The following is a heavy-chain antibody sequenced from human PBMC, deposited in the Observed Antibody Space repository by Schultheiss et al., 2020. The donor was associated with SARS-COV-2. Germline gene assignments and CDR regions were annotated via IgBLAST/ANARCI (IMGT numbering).Heavy chain of an antibody. CDR1: GGSISTGSYY. CDR3: ARSAGADPYDFWSGWPTYGMDV. V-gene: IGHV4-61*01. Sequence: SETLSLTCTVSGGSISTGSYYWSWIRQPPGKGLEWIGYIYYSGSTNYNPSLKSRVTISVDTSKNQFSLKLSSVTAADTAVYYCARSAGADPYDFWSGWPTYGMDVWGQGTTVTAP. J-gene: IGHJ6*02. D-gene: IGHD3-3*01. CDR2: IYYSGST.